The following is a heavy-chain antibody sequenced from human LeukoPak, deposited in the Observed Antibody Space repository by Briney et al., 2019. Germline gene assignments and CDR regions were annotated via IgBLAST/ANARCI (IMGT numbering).Heavy chain of an antibody. V-gene: IGHV4-59*01. CDR2: IYYSGST. D-gene: IGHD6-19*01. CDR1: GGSISSYY. J-gene: IGHJ3*02. CDR3: ARDELGSGWYYGAFDI. Sequence: SETLSLTCTVSGGSISSYYWSWIRQPPGKGLEWIGYIYYSGSTNYNPSLKSRVTISVDTSKNQLSLKLSSVTAADTAVYYCARDELGSGWYYGAFDIWGQGTMVTVSS.